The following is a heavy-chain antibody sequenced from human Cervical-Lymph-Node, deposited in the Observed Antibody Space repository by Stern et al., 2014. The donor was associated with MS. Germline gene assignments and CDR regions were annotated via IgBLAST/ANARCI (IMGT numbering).Heavy chain of an antibody. Sequence: VQLVESGGGVVQPGRSLRLSCAASGFTFSRYGMYWVRQAPGKGLEWVAVISYDGSNKYYADSVKGRFTISRDNSKNTLYLQMNSLRAEDTAVYYCARDGYCIGGTCYSYYDYWGQGTLVTVSS. CDR3: ARDGYCIGGTCYSYYDY. CDR2: ISYDGSNK. V-gene: IGHV3-33*05. CDR1: GFTFSRYG. D-gene: IGHD2-15*01. J-gene: IGHJ4*02.